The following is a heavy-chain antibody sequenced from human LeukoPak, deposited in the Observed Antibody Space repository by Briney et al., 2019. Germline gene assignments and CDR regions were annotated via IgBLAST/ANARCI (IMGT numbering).Heavy chain of an antibody. CDR3: ASDRVFYGLDV. J-gene: IGHJ6*02. V-gene: IGHV3-74*01. CDR1: GFTFSSYW. Sequence: GGSLRLSCAASGFTFSSYWMHWVRQAPGKGLMWVSRIKSDGSETSYADSVKGRFTISRDNARNTLYLQMNSLRPEDTAIYYCASDRVFYGLDVWGQGATVTVSS. CDR2: IKSDGSET.